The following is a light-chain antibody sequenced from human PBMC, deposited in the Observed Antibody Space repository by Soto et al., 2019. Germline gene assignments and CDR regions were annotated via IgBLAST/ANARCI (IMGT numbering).Light chain of an antibody. CDR1: QSVSSSY. Sequence: EIVLTQSPGTLSVSPGERATLSCRASQSVSSSYLAWYQQKPGQAPRLLIYGASSRATDIPDRFSGSGSGKDFALTISRLEPEDFAVYYCQHYGSSLWTFGQGTKAEIK. V-gene: IGKV3-20*01. J-gene: IGKJ1*01. CDR3: QHYGSSLWT. CDR2: GAS.